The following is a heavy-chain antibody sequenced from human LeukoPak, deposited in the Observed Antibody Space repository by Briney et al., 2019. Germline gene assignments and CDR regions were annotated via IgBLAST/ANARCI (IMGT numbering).Heavy chain of an antibody. CDR2: IYYSGDS. CDR1: GFTLISSV. D-gene: IGHD5-18*01. CDR3: ARTNPQLWYGGYYHYMDV. Sequence: GSLRLSCAASGFTLISSVMSWVRQAPGKGLEYIGEIYYSGDSNYNPSLKSRVTISVDTSKQQFSLKLSSVTAADTAVYFCARTNPQLWYGGYYHYMDVWGKGTMVTVSS. J-gene: IGHJ6*03. V-gene: IGHV4-34*08.